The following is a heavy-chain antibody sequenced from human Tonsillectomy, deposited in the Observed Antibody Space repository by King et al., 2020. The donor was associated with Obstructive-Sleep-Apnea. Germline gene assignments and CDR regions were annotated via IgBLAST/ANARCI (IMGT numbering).Heavy chain of an antibody. CDR1: GFTFSSYS. D-gene: IGHD3-10*01. CDR3: ARVGITMVRGVIWYFDY. J-gene: IGHJ4*02. V-gene: IGHV3-30*04. Sequence: VQLVESGGGVVQPGRCLRLSGAASGFTFSSYSMRWVRQAPGKGLEWVSVISYVGRNKDYADSVKGRFTIPSDNSKNTLYLQMNSLRAEDTAGYYCARVGITMVRGVIWYFDYWGQGTLVTVSS. CDR2: ISYVGRNK.